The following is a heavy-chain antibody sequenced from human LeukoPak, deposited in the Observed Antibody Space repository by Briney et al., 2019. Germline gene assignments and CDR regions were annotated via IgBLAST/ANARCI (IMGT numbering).Heavy chain of an antibody. J-gene: IGHJ4*02. CDR2: IYSGGST. Sequence: GGSLRLSCAASGITVSSTYMNWVRQAPGKGLEWVSLIYSGGSTYYADSVKGRFTISRDNSKNTLYLQMNSLRAEDTAVHYCARDIAAAWGYLDSWGQGTLVTVSS. V-gene: IGHV3-53*01. D-gene: IGHD6-13*01. CDR3: ARDIAAAWGYLDS. CDR1: GITVSSTY.